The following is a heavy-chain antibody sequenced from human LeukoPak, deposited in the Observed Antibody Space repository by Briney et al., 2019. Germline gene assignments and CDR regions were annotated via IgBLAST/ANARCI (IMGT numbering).Heavy chain of an antibody. CDR3: ASYYPGY. D-gene: IGHD3-22*01. Sequence: GGSLRLSCAASGFSFSSYSMNWVHQAPGKGLEWVSSISSSSSYIYDADSVKGRFTISRDNAKNSLYLQMNSLRTEDTAVYYCASYYPGYWGQGTLVTVSS. CDR2: ISSSSSYI. J-gene: IGHJ4*02. CDR1: GFSFSSYS. V-gene: IGHV3-21*04.